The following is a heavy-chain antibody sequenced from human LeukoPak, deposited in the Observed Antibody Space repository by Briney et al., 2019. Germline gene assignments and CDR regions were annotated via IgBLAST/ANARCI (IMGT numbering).Heavy chain of an antibody. V-gene: IGHV3-33*06. CDR1: GFTFSNYG. CDR3: AKGYYDSSAQGWYFQQ. D-gene: IGHD3-22*01. J-gene: IGHJ1*01. CDR2: IWYDASNK. Sequence: PGGSLRLSCAASGFTFSNYGMHWVRQAPGKGLEWVAGIWYDASNKDYADSVKGRFTISRDNSKNTLYLQMNSLRAEYTAVYYCAKGYYDSSAQGWYFQQWGQGSLVTVSS.